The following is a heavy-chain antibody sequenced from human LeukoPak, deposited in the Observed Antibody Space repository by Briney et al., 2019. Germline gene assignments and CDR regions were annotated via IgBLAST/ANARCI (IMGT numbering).Heavy chain of an antibody. V-gene: IGHV1-8*01. CDR1: GYTFTSYD. J-gene: IGHJ4*02. D-gene: IGHD2-2*01. Sequence: ASVKVSCKASGYTFTSYDINWVRQATGQGLEWMGWMNPNRGNTGYAQKFQGRVTMTRNTSISTAYTELSSLRSEDTAVYYCARLYCGSTSCYADYWGQGTLVTVSS. CDR2: MNPNRGNT. CDR3: ARLYCGSTSCYADY.